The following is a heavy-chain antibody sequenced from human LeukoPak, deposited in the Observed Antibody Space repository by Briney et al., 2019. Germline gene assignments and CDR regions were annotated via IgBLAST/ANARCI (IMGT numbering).Heavy chain of an antibody. J-gene: IGHJ3*02. CDR3: ARDHGVRGLISHDAFDI. V-gene: IGHV3-74*01. CDR1: RFTFSSYW. Sequence: GGSLRLSCAASRFTFSSYWMHWVRQAPGKGLVWVSRINNDEISTAYADSVKGRFTISRDNAKNMMYLQMNSLRAEDTAVYYCARDHGVRGLISHDAFDIWGQGTMVTVSS. CDR2: INNDEIST. D-gene: IGHD3-10*01.